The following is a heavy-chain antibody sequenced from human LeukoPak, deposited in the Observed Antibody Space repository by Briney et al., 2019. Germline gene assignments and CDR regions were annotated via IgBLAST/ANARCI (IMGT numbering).Heavy chain of an antibody. J-gene: IGHJ6*03. V-gene: IGHV4-34*01. CDR3: ARSYGSGSYGLYYYYYMDV. CDR1: GGSFSGYY. Sequence: SETLSLTCAVYGGSFSGYYWSWIRQPPGKGLEWIGEINHSGSTNYNPSLKSRVTISVDTSKNQFSLKLSSVTAADTAVYYCARSYGSGSYGLYYYYYMDVWGKGTTVTISS. D-gene: IGHD3-10*01. CDR2: INHSGST.